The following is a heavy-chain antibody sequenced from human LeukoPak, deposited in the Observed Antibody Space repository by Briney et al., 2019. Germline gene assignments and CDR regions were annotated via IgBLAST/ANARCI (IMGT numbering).Heavy chain of an antibody. J-gene: IGHJ4*02. V-gene: IGHV5-51*01. D-gene: IGHD6-19*01. Sequence: GESLKISCKGSGYRFTSFWIGWVRQMPGKGLEWMGIIYPGDSDTRYSPSFQGQVTISADKSISTAYPQWSSLKASDTAMYYCARHQYSSGWYGFDYWGQGTLVTVSS. CDR3: ARHQYSSGWYGFDY. CDR2: IYPGDSDT. CDR1: GYRFTSFW.